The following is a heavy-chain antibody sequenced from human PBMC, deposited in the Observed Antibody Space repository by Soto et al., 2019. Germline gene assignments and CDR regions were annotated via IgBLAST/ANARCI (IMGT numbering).Heavy chain of an antibody. Sequence: GGSLRLSCAASGFTVSSNYMSWVRQAPGKGLEWVSVIYSGGSTYYADSVKGRFTISRHNSKKTLYLQMNSLRAEDTAVYYCARDPRYSSGWYYFDYWGQGTLVTVSS. V-gene: IGHV3-53*04. CDR2: IYSGGST. J-gene: IGHJ4*02. CDR3: ARDPRYSSGWYYFDY. D-gene: IGHD6-19*01. CDR1: GFTVSSNY.